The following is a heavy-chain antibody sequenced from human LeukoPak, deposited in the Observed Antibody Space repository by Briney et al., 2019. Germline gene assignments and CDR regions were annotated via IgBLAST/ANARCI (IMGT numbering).Heavy chain of an antibody. J-gene: IGHJ4*02. V-gene: IGHV1-18*01. Sequence: GASVKVSCKASGYTFTNYGISWVRQAPGQGLEWMGWINTYNGNTNYALKFQGRVTMTTDTSTSTAYMELRSLRSDDTAVYYCARVVLDHYYDSSGYLGTLDYWGQGTLVTVSS. CDR1: GYTFTNYG. D-gene: IGHD3-22*01. CDR3: ARVVLDHYYDSSGYLGTLDY. CDR2: INTYNGNT.